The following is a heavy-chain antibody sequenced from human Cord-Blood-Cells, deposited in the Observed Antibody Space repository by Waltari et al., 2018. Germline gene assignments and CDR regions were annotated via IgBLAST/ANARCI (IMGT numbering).Heavy chain of an antibody. J-gene: IGHJ4*02. V-gene: IGHV3-7*01. Sequence: EVQLVESGGGLVQLGGSLRLSCAASGCTFSSYWMSWVRQAPGKGLEWVANIKQDGSEKYYVDSVKGRFTISRDNAKNSLYLQMNSLRAEDTAVYYCASEDFDYWGQGTLVTVSS. CDR2: IKQDGSEK. CDR3: ASEDFDY. CDR1: GCTFSSYW.